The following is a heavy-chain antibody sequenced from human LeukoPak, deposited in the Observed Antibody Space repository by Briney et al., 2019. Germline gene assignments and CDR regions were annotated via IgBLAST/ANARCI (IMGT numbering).Heavy chain of an antibody. CDR1: GFTFSSYS. CDR2: ISSSSSYI. D-gene: IGHD6-13*01. Sequence: GGSLRLSCAASGFTFSSYSMNWVRQAPGKGLEWVSSISSSSSYIYYADSVKGRFTISRDNAKNSLYLQMNSLRAEDTAVYYCARDSEAAAGLKNWFDPWGQGTLVTVSS. V-gene: IGHV3-21*01. CDR3: ARDSEAAAGLKNWFDP. J-gene: IGHJ5*02.